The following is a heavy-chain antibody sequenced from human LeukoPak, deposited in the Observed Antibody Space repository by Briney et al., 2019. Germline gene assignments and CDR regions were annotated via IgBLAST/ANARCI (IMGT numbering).Heavy chain of an antibody. V-gene: IGHV1-2*02. Sequence: ASVKVSCKASGYTFTGYYMHWVRQAPGQGLEWMGWINPNSGGTNYAQKFQGRVTMTRDTSISTAYMELSRLRSDDTAVYYCARKENYDFWSGYGSYGMDVWGQGTTVTVSS. CDR2: INPNSGGT. CDR3: ARKENYDFWSGYGSYGMDV. J-gene: IGHJ6*02. CDR1: GYTFTGYY. D-gene: IGHD3-3*01.